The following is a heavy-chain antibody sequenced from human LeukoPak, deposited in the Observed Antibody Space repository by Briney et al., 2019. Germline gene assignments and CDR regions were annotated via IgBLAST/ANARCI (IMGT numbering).Heavy chain of an antibody. CDR2: IYYSGST. Sequence: SETLSLTCTVSGGSISSSSYYWGWIRQPPGKGLEWIGSIYYSGSTYYNPSLKSRVTISVDTSKNQFSLKLSSVTAADTAVYYCARLAVTPYLGYWGQGTLVTVSS. D-gene: IGHD7-27*01. V-gene: IGHV4-39*01. J-gene: IGHJ4*02. CDR3: ARLAVTPYLGY. CDR1: GGSISSSSYY.